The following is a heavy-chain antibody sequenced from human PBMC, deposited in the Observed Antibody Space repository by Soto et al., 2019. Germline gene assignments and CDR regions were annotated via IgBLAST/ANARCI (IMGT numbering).Heavy chain of an antibody. J-gene: IGHJ5*02. D-gene: IGHD3-10*01. Sequence: PSETLSLTCTVSGGSISSYYWSWIRQPPGKGLEWIGYIYYSGSTNYNPSLKSRVTISVDTSKNQFSLKLSSVTAADTAVYYCARHIYYYGSVPSNWFDPWGQGTLVTVSS. CDR1: GGSISSYY. V-gene: IGHV4-59*08. CDR3: ARHIYYYGSVPSNWFDP. CDR2: IYYSGST.